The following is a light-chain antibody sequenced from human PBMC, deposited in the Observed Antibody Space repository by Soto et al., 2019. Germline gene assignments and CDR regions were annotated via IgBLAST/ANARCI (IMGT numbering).Light chain of an antibody. V-gene: IGKV3-20*01. J-gene: IGKJ4*01. CDR1: QSVSSSY. CDR2: DVS. Sequence: EIVMTQSPGTLSLSPGERATLSCRASQSVSSSYLAWYQQKPGQTPRLLIYDVSIRATGVPDRFSGSGSGTDFTLTISRLEPEDFAVYYCQHYGSSPPATFGGGTKVDIK. CDR3: QHYGSSPPAT.